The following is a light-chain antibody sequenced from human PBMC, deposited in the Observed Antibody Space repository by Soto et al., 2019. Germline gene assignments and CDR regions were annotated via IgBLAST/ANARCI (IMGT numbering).Light chain of an antibody. CDR3: QQFNSYPIP. J-gene: IGKJ5*01. Sequence: DLQMAQSPPTTPPSXRPSVTIAXXASQSISRWLTWYQQKPGKAPQLLIYEASSLESGVPSRFSGSGSGTEFTLTIGGLQPDDFATYYCQQFNSYPIPFGQGTRLAIK. V-gene: IGKV1-5*01. CDR1: QSISRW. CDR2: EAS.